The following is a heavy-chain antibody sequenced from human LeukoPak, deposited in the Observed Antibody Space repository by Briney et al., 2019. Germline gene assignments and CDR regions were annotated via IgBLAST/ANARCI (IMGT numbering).Heavy chain of an antibody. CDR3: ANSIFGVVKYDY. J-gene: IGHJ4*02. CDR1: GGSISSYY. Sequence: PSETLSLTCTVSGGSISSYYWSWIRQPPGKGLEWIGYIFYSGSTNYNPSLKSRVTISVDTSKNQFSLKLSSVTAADTAVYYCANSIFGVVKYDYWGQGTLVTVSS. V-gene: IGHV4-59*08. CDR2: IFYSGST. D-gene: IGHD3-3*01.